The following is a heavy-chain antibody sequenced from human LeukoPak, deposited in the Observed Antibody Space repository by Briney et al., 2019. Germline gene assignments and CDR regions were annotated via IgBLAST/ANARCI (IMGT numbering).Heavy chain of an antibody. CDR2: VDPEDGET. J-gene: IGHJ4*02. CDR3: ATDLIVGATDY. Sequence: ASVKVSCKVSGYTFTDYYMHWVQQAPGKGLEWMGLVDPEDGETIYAGKFQGRVTITADTSTDTAYMELSSLRSEDTAVYYCATDLIVGATDYWGQGTLVTVSS. D-gene: IGHD1-26*01. V-gene: IGHV1-69-2*01. CDR1: GYTFTDYY.